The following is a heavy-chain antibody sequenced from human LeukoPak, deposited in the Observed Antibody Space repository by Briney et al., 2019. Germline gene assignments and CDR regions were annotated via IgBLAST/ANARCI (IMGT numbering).Heavy chain of an antibody. CDR3: ARQFATAAADTRGYFDY. V-gene: IGHV4-39*01. D-gene: IGHD6-25*01. J-gene: IGHJ4*02. Sequence: SETLSLTCNVSGASGGSISSYYWSWIRQAPGKGLEWIGSFFVSGSTHYNPSLRSRATLFVDTSKNQFSLKLTSMTAADAATYLCARQFATAAADTRGYFDYWGQGTVVAVSS. CDR1: GASGGSISSYY. CDR2: FFVSGST.